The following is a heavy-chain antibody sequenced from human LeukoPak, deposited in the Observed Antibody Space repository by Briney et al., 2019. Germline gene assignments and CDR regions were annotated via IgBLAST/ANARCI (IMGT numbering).Heavy chain of an antibody. CDR1: GGSISSGGYY. Sequence: SETLSLTCTVSGGSISSGGYYWSWIRQHPGKGLEWIGYIYYSGSTYYNPSLKSRVTISVDTSKNQFSLKLSSVTAADMAVYYCARDPLEYYYGMDVWGQGTTVTVSS. CDR3: ARDPLEYYYGMDV. D-gene: IGHD3-3*01. V-gene: IGHV4-31*03. J-gene: IGHJ6*02. CDR2: IYYSGST.